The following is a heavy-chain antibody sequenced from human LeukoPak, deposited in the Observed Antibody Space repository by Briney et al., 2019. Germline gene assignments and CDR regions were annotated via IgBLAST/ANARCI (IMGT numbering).Heavy chain of an antibody. CDR1: GYSISSGYY. J-gene: IGHJ5*02. CDR2: IYHSGST. CDR3: ARDPYGDYVFDP. V-gene: IGHV4-38-2*02. D-gene: IGHD4-17*01. Sequence: SETLSLTCTVSGYSISSGYYWGWIRQPPGKGLEWIGSIYHSGSTYYNPSLKSRVTISVDTSKNQFSLMLSSVTAADTAVYYCARDPYGDYVFDPRGQGTLVTVSS.